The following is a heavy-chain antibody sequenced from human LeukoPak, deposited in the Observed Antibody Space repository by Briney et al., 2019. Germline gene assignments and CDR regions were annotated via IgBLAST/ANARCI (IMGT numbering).Heavy chain of an antibody. Sequence: PSETLSLTCTVSGGSISNYYWSWIRQPPGQGLEWIGYFSYSGSTNYNPSLHSRSTVSVVTSKNQFSLKLTSVTAADTAVYYCARSVCGGDCYDKPFLCDSWGQGTLVTVSS. V-gene: IGHV4-59*01. CDR3: ARSVCGGDCYDKPFLCDS. D-gene: IGHD2-21*02. CDR1: GGSISNYY. J-gene: IGHJ4*02. CDR2: FSYSGST.